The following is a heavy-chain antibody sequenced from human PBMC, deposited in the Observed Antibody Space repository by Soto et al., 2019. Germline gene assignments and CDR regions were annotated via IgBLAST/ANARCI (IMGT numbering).Heavy chain of an antibody. CDR2: INHSGST. J-gene: IGHJ4*02. Sequence: SETLSRTCAVYGGSFSCYYWSWIRQPPGKGLEWIGEINHSGSTNYNPSLKSRVTISVDTSKNQFSLKLSSVTAADTAVYYCARGRSGSFGMWGQGTLVTVSS. CDR3: ARGRSGSFGM. V-gene: IGHV4-34*01. CDR1: GGSFSCYY. D-gene: IGHD1-26*01.